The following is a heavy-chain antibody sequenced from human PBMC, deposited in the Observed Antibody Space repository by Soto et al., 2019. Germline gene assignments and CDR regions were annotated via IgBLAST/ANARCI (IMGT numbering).Heavy chain of an antibody. Sequence: EVQLVESGGGLIQPGGSLRLSCAASGFAVSSKYMTWVRQAPGKGLEWVSVIYGGGTTYYADSVKGRFTISRDTSKNTLYLQRNSLRAEDAAVFYFVQTTGWPGVDFWGQGTLVTVSS. CDR3: VQTTGWPGVDF. D-gene: IGHD6-19*01. V-gene: IGHV3-53*01. CDR2: IYGGGTT. J-gene: IGHJ4*02. CDR1: GFAVSSKY.